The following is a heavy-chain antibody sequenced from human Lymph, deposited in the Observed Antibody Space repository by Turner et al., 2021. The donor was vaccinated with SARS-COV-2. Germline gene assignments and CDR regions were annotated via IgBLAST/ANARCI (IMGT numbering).Heavy chain of an antibody. Sequence: DVQLLESGGGLVTPGGSLRLSCAASGFTFSSYTMNWVRQAPGKGLEWVSSISSSSSYIYYADSVKGRFTISRDNAKNSLYLQMNSLRAEDTAVYYCARERYDSSGSESYYFDYWGQGTLVTVSS. V-gene: IGHV3-21*01. CDR1: GFTFSSYT. CDR2: ISSSSSYI. D-gene: IGHD3-22*01. J-gene: IGHJ4*02. CDR3: ARERYDSSGSESYYFDY.